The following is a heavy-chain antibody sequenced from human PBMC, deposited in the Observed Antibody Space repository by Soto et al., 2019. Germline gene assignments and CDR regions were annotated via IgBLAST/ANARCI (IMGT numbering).Heavy chain of an antibody. D-gene: IGHD2-15*01. CDR1: AGTFRSYA. CDR3: TRTVVVAAVSYYYHGMDV. CDR2: IIPMFGTP. V-gene: IGHV1-69*15. Sequence: QVQLVQSGAEVKKPGSSVKVSCKASAGTFRSYAISWVRQAPGQGLEWMGRIIPMFGTPKYAQKFQGRVTINADESTSTAYMDLSSLSSEDTAVYYCTRTVVVAAVSYYYHGMDVWGQGTTVTVSS. J-gene: IGHJ6*02.